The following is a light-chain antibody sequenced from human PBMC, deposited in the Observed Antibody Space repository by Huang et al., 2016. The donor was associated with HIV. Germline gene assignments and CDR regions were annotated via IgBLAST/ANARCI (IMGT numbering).Light chain of an antibody. Sequence: DILMTQSPDFLAVSLGERATINCRSSRSVFYSSNNKNYFAWYQQKPGQPPKLLIQWASTRQSGVPDRFSGSGSGTDFTLTISSLQAEDVAIYYCQQYYTSPFTCGPGTKVDVK. V-gene: IGKV4-1*01. CDR2: WAS. CDR1: RSVFYSSNNKNY. J-gene: IGKJ3*01. CDR3: QQYYTSPFT.